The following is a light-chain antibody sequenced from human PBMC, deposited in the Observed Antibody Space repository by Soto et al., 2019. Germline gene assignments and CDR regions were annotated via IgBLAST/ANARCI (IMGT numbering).Light chain of an antibody. CDR1: QSISSF. V-gene: IGKV1-39*01. J-gene: IGKJ1*01. CDR3: QQSYTTPWT. CDR2: AAS. Sequence: DIHMTQSPSSLSASVGDRVTITCRASQSISSFLNWYQQKPGKAPHLLIYAASSLRYGVPSRFRVSESGTEFTLTISSLQPEDFATYFCQQSYTTPWTFGQGTKVEIK.